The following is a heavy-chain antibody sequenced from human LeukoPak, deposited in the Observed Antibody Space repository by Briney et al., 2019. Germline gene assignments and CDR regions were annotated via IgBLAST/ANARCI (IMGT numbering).Heavy chain of an antibody. CDR3: VRDGYTGSYYDY. J-gene: IGHJ4*02. CDR1: GFIFSSYE. Sequence: GGSLRLSCAASGFIFSSYEMNWVRQAPGKGLEWVSYISSGGSTIYYADSVKGRFTISRDNAKNSLYLQMNSLRAEDTAVYYCVRDGYTGSYYDYWGQGTLVTVSS. V-gene: IGHV3-48*03. D-gene: IGHD1-26*01. CDR2: ISSGGSTI.